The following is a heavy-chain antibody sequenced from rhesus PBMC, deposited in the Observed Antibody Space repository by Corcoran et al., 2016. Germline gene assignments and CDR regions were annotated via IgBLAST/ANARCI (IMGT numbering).Heavy chain of an antibody. J-gene: IGHJ4*01. CDR3: ARRYGSWGFDY. Sequence: QLQLQESGPGLVKPSETLSLTCAVSGYSISSGYGWSWIRQPPGKGLEWIGYISYCGSTSYNPSLKSRVTISRDTSKNQFSLKLSSVTAADTAVYYCARRYGSWGFDYWGQGVLVTVSS. CDR1: GYSISSGYG. V-gene: IGHV4-122*02. CDR2: ISYCGST. D-gene: IGHD6-25*01.